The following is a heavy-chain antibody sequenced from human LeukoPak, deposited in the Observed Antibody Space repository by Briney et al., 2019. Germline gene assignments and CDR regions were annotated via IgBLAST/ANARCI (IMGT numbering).Heavy chain of an antibody. CDR2: IFTSGST. D-gene: IGHD6-13*01. J-gene: IGHJ4*02. CDR1: GGSISSYY. CDR3: ARFDSSSWSYYFDY. V-gene: IGHV4-4*07. Sequence: SETLSLTCTVAGGSISSYYWSWIRQPAGKGLEWIGHIFTSGSTNYNPSLKSRVTISVDKSKNQFSLKLISVTAADTAVYYCARFDSSSWSYYFDYWGQRPLVTVSS.